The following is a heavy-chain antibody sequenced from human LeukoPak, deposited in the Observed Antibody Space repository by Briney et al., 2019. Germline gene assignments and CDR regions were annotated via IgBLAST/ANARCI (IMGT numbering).Heavy chain of an antibody. J-gene: IGHJ3*01. V-gene: IGHV3-33*08. D-gene: IGHD3-22*01. CDR1: GFTFSDYY. Sequence: PGGSLRLSCAASGFTFSDYYMSWIRQAPGKGLEWVAVIWYDGNDKYYADSVKGRLTISRDNSKNTLDLQMNSLRAEDTAVYYCARDMWRNGYSNAFNLWGQGTMVTVSS. CDR3: ARDMWRNGYSNAFNL. CDR2: IWYDGNDK.